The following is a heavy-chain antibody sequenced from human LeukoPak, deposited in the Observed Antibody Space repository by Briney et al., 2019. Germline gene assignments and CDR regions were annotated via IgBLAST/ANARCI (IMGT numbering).Heavy chain of an antibody. CDR1: GFTFSDDN. CDR3: ARETRTMVRRVTSLWKENVYYYYYMDV. D-gene: IGHD3-10*01. CDR2: ISNSGETT. J-gene: IGHJ6*03. Sequence: GGSLRLSCVASGFTFSDDNMSWIRQAPGKGLEWVSYISNSGETTNYADSVKGRFTISRDNAKNLLYLQMNDLRAEDTAVFYCARETRTMVRRVTSLWKENVYYYYYMDVWGKGTTVTVSS. V-gene: IGHV3-11*01.